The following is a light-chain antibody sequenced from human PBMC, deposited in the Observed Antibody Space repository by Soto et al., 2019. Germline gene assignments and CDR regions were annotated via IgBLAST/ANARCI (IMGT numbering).Light chain of an antibody. Sequence: QSALTQPASVSGSPGQSITISCTGTSSDVGSYNLVSWYQQHPGKAPKLMIYEGSKRPSGVSNRFPGSKSGNTASLTISGLQAEDEADYYCCSYAGSSIHVVFGGGTKLTVL. J-gene: IGLJ2*01. CDR1: SSDVGSYNL. CDR3: CSYAGSSIHVV. CDR2: EGS. V-gene: IGLV2-23*01.